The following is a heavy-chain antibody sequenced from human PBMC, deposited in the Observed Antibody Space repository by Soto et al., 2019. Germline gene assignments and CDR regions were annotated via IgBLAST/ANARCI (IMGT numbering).Heavy chain of an antibody. J-gene: IGHJ4*02. CDR2: INAGNGHT. D-gene: IGHD5-18*01. Sequence: QVQLVQSGAEEKKPGASVKVSCKASGYTLRSYAIHWVRQAPGQRLEWMGWINAGNGHTMYSQKFQDRVIITRDASASTAYMELSSLRSEDTAVYYCAREDTPMVLDYWGQGTLVTVSS. V-gene: IGHV1-3*05. CDR1: GYTLRSYA. CDR3: AREDTPMVLDY.